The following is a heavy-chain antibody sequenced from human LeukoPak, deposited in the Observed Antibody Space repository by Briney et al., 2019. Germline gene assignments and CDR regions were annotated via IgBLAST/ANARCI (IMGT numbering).Heavy chain of an antibody. J-gene: IGHJ4*02. CDR2: FDPEDGET. D-gene: IGHD6-6*01. V-gene: IGHV1-24*01. Sequence: ASVKVSCKVSGYTLTELSMHWVRPAPGKGLEWMGGFDPEDGETIYAQKFQGRDTMTEESSTDTAYMELSRLRSEDTAVYYCARGRGAARPFDYWGQGTLVTVSS. CDR1: GYTLTELS. CDR3: ARGRGAARPFDY.